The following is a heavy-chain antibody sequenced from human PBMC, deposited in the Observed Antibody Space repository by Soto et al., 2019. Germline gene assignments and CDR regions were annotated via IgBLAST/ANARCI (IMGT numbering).Heavy chain of an antibody. Sequence: PGGSLRLSCAASGFTFSSYAMSWVRQAPGKGLEWVSAISGSGGSTYYADSVKGRFTISRDNSKSTLYLQMNSLRAEDTAVYYCAKPRHEWLLSAGWFDPWGQGTLVTVSS. CDR1: GFTFSSYA. D-gene: IGHD3-3*01. CDR2: ISGSGGST. V-gene: IGHV3-23*01. CDR3: AKPRHEWLLSAGWFDP. J-gene: IGHJ5*02.